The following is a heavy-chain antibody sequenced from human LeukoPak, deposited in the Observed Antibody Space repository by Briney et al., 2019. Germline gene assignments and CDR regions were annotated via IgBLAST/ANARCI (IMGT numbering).Heavy chain of an antibody. J-gene: IGHJ4*02. CDR1: GFTFDDYS. V-gene: IGHV3-9*01. Sequence: GGSLRLSCAASGFTFDDYSMHWVRQAPGKGLEWVSGISWNSGSIGYADSVKGRSTISRDNAKNSLYLQMNSLRAEDTALYYCAKDIRTLAGNPDYWGQGTLVTVSS. D-gene: IGHD6-19*01. CDR2: ISWNSGSI. CDR3: AKDIRTLAGNPDY.